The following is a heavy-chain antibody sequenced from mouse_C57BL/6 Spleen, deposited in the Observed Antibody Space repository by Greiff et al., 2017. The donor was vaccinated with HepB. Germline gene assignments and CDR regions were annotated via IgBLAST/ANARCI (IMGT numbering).Heavy chain of an antibody. CDR2: INPSTGGT. CDR1: GYSFTGYY. D-gene: IGHD1-1*01. V-gene: IGHV1-42*01. CDR3: ASFNYYGSSYDWYFDV. Sequence: EVQLQQSGPELVKPGASVKISCKASGYSFTGYYMNWVKQSPEKSLEWIGEINPSTGGTTYNQKFKAKATLTVDKSSSTAYMQLKSLTSEDSAVYYCASFNYYGSSYDWYFDVWGTGTTVTVSS. J-gene: IGHJ1*03.